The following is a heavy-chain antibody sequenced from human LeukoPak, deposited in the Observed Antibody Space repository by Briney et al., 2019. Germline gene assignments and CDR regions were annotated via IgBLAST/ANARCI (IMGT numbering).Heavy chain of an antibody. V-gene: IGHV4-59*08. CDR1: GGSISSYY. D-gene: IGHD2-15*01. J-gene: IGHJ4*02. CDR2: IYYSGST. Sequence: SETLSLTCTVSGGSISSYYWSRIRQPPGKGLEWIGYIYYSGSTNYNPSLKSRVTISVDTSKNQFSLKLSSVTAAGTAVYYCARLNPCSGGSCYDYWGQGTLVTVSS. CDR3: ARLNPCSGGSCYDY.